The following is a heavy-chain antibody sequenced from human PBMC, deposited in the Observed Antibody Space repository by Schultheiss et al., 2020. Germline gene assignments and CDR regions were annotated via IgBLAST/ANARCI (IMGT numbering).Heavy chain of an antibody. V-gene: IGHV4-30-2*05. CDR2: IYHSGST. Sequence: SETLSLTCAVSGGSISSGGYSWSWIRQPPGKGLEWIGYIYHSGSTYYNPSLKSRVTISVDTSKNQFSLKLSSVTAADTAVYYCARAGPYNWFDPWGQGTLVTVSS. J-gene: IGHJ5*02. CDR3: ARAGPYNWFDP. D-gene: IGHD7-27*01. CDR1: GGSISSGGYS.